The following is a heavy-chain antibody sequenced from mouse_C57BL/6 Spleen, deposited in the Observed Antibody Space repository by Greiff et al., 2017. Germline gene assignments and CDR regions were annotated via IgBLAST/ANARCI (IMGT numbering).Heavy chain of an antibody. CDR1: GFTFSSYA. CDR2: ISSGGDYI. J-gene: IGHJ3*01. Sequence: EVQVVESGEGLVKPGGSLKLSCAASGFTFSSYAMSWVRQTPEKRLEWVAYISSGGDYIYYADTVKGRFTISRDNARNTLYLQMSSLKSEDTAMYYCTSGERGDGFAYWGQGTLVTVSA. V-gene: IGHV5-9-1*02. CDR3: TSGERGDGFAY.